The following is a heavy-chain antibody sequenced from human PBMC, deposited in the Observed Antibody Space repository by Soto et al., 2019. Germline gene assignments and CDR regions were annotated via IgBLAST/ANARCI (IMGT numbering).Heavy chain of an antibody. CDR1: GGSISSYY. Sequence: PSETLSLTCTVSGGSISSYYWSWIRQPPAKGLEWIGYIYYSGSTNYNPSLKSRVTISVVTSKNQFSLKLSSVTAADTAVYYGAKGAFWNPGWFDPWGQGTLVTVSS. CDR3: AKGAFWNPGWFDP. D-gene: IGHD3-3*01. CDR2: IYYSGST. V-gene: IGHV4-59*01. J-gene: IGHJ5*02.